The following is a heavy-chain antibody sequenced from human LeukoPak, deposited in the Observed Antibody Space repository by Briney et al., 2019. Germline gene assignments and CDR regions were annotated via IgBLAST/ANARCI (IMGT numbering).Heavy chain of an antibody. CDR2: ISYDGSNK. D-gene: IGHD1-26*01. CDR3: ARGVRTAPRRLVGDV. V-gene: IGHV3-30-3*01. J-gene: IGHJ6*02. Sequence: GRSLRPSCAASGFTFSSYAMHWVRQAPGKGLEWVAVISYDGSNKYYADSVKGRFTTSRDNSKNTLYLQMNSLRAEDTAVYYCARGVRTAPRRLVGDVWGQGTTVTVSS. CDR1: GFTFSSYA.